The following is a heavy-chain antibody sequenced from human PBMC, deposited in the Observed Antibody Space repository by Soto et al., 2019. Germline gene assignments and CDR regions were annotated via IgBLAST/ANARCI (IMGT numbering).Heavy chain of an antibody. D-gene: IGHD3-22*01. CDR1: GGSISSYY. V-gene: IGHV4-59*01. J-gene: IGHJ3*02. CDR2: IYYSGST. Sequence: QVQLQESGPGLVKPSETLSLTCTVSGGSISSYYWSWIRQPPGKGLEWIGYIYYSGSTNYNPSLTSRVTISVATSKNRFSLKLSSVTAADTAVYYCARAPLHYYDRSGYYLNAFDIWGQGTMVTVSS. CDR3: ARAPLHYYDRSGYYLNAFDI.